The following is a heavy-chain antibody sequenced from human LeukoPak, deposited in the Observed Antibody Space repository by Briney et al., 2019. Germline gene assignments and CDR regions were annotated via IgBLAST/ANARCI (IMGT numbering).Heavy chain of an antibody. CDR1: GYTFTSYG. CDR3: ARDLVEMATISAVDY. D-gene: IGHD5-24*01. CDR2: ISAYNGNT. Sequence: GASVKVSCKASGYTFTSYGISWVRQAPGQGLEWMGWISAYNGNTNYAQKLQGRVTMTTDTSTSTAYMELRSLRADDTAVYLCARDLVEMATISAVDYWGQGALVTVSS. J-gene: IGHJ4*02. V-gene: IGHV1-18*01.